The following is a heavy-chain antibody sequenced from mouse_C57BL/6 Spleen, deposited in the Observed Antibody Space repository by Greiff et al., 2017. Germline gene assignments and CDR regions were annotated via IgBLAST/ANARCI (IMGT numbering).Heavy chain of an antibody. Sequence: QVQLQQSGPELVKPGASVKISCKASGYTFPDYYINWVKQRPGQGLEWIGWIFPGSGSTYYNEKFKGKATLTVDKSSSTAYMLLSSLTSEDSAVYFCARAKVVDSSGYNFDYWGQGTTLTVSS. CDR2: IFPGSGST. J-gene: IGHJ2*01. D-gene: IGHD3-2*02. CDR3: ARAKVVDSSGYNFDY. V-gene: IGHV1-75*01. CDR1: GYTFPDYY.